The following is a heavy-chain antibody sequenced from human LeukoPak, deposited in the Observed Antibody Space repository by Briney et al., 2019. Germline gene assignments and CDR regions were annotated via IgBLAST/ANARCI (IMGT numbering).Heavy chain of an antibody. CDR3: ARGRGRLLFARVAFDI. CDR2: IYYSGST. J-gene: IGHJ3*02. CDR1: GGSISSYY. Sequence: SETLSLTCTVSGGSISSYYWSWIRQPSGKGLEWIGYIYYSGSTNYNPSLKSRVTISVDTSKNQFSLKLSSVTAADTAVYYCARGRGRLLFARVAFDIWGQGTMVTVSS. D-gene: IGHD2-21*02. V-gene: IGHV4-59*12.